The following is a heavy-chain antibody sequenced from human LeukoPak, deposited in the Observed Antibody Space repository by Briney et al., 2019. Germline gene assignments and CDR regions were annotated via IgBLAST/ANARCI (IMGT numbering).Heavy chain of an antibody. J-gene: IGHJ4*02. V-gene: IGHV3-74*01. CDR1: GFTLSNYW. Sequence: PGGSLRLSCAASGFTLSNYWMHWVRQAPGKGLVWVSRINSDGSSTIYADSVKGRFTISRDNAKNPLYLQMNSLRVEDTAVYFSSRDIPTSASYVDYWGQGTLVTVSS. CDR3: SRDIPTSASYVDY. CDR2: INSDGSST. D-gene: IGHD2-21*01.